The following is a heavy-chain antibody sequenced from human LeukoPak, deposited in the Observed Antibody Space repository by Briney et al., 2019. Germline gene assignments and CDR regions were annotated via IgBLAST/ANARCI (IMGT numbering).Heavy chain of an antibody. Sequence: SETLSLTCTVSGGSISSYYWSWIRQPPGKGLEWIGYIYYSGSTNYNPSLKSRVTISVDTSKNQFSLKLSSVTAADTAVYYCARNQYYYDSSGYYSPGFDYWVQGTLVTVSS. CDR1: GGSISSYY. CDR2: IYYSGST. V-gene: IGHV4-59*01. CDR3: ARNQYYYDSSGYYSPGFDY. J-gene: IGHJ4*02. D-gene: IGHD3-22*01.